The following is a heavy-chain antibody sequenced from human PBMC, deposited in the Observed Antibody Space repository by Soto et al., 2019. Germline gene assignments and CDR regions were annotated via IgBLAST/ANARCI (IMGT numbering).Heavy chain of an antibody. Sequence: QVQLVQSGAEVKKPGSSVKVSCKASGGTFSSYTISWVRQAPGQGLEWMGRIIPILGIANYAQKFQGRVTXXAXKXKSTAYMELSSLRSEDTAVYYCARDRVGVGATYFDYWGQGTLVTVSS. CDR3: ARDRVGVGATYFDY. CDR1: GGTFSSYT. J-gene: IGHJ4*02. CDR2: IIPILGIA. V-gene: IGHV1-69*08. D-gene: IGHD1-26*01.